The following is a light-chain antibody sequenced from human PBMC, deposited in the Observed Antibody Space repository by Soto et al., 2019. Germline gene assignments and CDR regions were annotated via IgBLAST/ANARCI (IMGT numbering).Light chain of an antibody. CDR3: QQRSNWPIT. CDR1: QTVSSGF. CDR2: GAS. V-gene: IGKV3D-20*02. Sequence: IGLTQAPGTLSVSTGERATVSCRASQTVSSGFLAWYQQKVGQAPRLLIYGASTRPTDIPARFSGSGSGTDFTLTISSLEPEDFAVYYCQQRSNWPITFGQGTRLEIK. J-gene: IGKJ5*01.